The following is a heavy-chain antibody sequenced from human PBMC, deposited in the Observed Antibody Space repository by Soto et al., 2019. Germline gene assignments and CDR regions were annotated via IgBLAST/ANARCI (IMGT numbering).Heavy chain of an antibody. V-gene: IGHV3-23*01. Sequence: GGSLRLSCAASGFTFGSYAMSWVRQAPGKGLEWVSAISGSGGSTYYADSVKGRFTISRDNSKNTLYLQMNSLRAEDTAVYYCAKDLEPDRPLYGMDVWGQGTAVTVSS. CDR3: AKDLEPDRPLYGMDV. J-gene: IGHJ6*02. D-gene: IGHD1-1*01. CDR2: ISGSGGST. CDR1: GFTFGSYA.